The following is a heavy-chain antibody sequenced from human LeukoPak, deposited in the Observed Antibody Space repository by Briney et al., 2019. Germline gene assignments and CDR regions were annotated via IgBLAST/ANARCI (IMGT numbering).Heavy chain of an antibody. Sequence: PSETLSLTCTVSGGSISSYYWSWIRQPPGKGLEWVAYISDSGSPNYNPSLKSRVTISVDTSKNHFSLKLRSVTAADTAVYYCARDLAYGRYYYCAMDVWGQGATVTVSS. CDR3: ARDLAYGRYYYCAMDV. J-gene: IGHJ6*02. V-gene: IGHV4-59*01. CDR2: ISDSGSP. CDR1: GGSISSYY. D-gene: IGHD4-17*01.